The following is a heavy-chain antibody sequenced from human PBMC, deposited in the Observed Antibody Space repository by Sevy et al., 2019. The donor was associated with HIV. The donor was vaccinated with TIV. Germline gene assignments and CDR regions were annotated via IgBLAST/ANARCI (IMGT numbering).Heavy chain of an antibody. Sequence: ASVKVSCKASGYIFTNYGVSWVRQAPGQGFEWMGWISIYNGNIKYAQKFQGRVTMTTDKSSGTAYMELRSLRSDDTAVYYCARDRAIVLVWGVSIPDYWGQGTPVTVSS. J-gene: IGHJ4*02. CDR2: ISIYNGNI. V-gene: IGHV1-18*01. CDR3: ARDRAIVLVWGVSIPDY. D-gene: IGHD3-10*01. CDR1: GYIFTNYG.